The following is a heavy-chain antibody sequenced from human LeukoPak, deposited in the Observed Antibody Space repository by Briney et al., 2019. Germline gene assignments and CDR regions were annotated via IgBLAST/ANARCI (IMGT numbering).Heavy chain of an antibody. D-gene: IGHD2-15*01. J-gene: IGHJ6*02. CDR3: AKDLEGWWKYGMDV. CDR2: ISGSGGST. V-gene: IGHV3-23*01. Sequence: GGSLRLSCAASGFTFSSYAMSWVRQAPGKGLEWVSAISGSGGSTYYADSVKGRFTISRDNSKNTLYLQMNSLRAEDTAVYYCAKDLEGWWKYGMDVWAKGPRSPSP. CDR1: GFTFSSYA.